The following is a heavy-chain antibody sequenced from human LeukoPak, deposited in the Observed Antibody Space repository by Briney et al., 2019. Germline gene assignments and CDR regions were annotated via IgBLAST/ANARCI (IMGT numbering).Heavy chain of an antibody. CDR3: ARDKIRYYYGSGSWYYFDY. Sequence: GASVKVSCKASRYTFTNYAFTWVRQAPGQGLEWMGWISAYNGNTNYAQKLQGRVTMTTDTSTSTAYMELRSLRSDDTAVYYCARDKIRYYYGSGSWYYFDYWGQGTLVTVSS. D-gene: IGHD3-10*01. CDR2: ISAYNGNT. V-gene: IGHV1-18*01. CDR1: RYTFTNYA. J-gene: IGHJ4*02.